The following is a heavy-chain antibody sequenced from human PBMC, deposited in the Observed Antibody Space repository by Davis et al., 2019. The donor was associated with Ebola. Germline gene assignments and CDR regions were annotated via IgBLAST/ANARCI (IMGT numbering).Heavy chain of an antibody. D-gene: IGHD3-3*01. V-gene: IGHV3-30*04. CDR3: VRAVFHEVLDY. Sequence: GESLKISCAAPGFTFRNYAMHWVRQAPGKGLEWVAVVSHSERERFYADSVKGRFTISRDNSENTLYLQMSSLTVDDTAVYYCVRAVFHEVLDYWGQGTPVTVSS. J-gene: IGHJ4*02. CDR1: GFTFRNYA. CDR2: VSHSERER.